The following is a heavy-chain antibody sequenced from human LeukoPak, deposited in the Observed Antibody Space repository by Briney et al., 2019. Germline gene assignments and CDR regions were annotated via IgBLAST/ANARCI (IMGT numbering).Heavy chain of an antibody. CDR3: AKARCGGDCYPTPYYFDY. Sequence: GGSLRLSCAASGFTVSSKYMSWVRQAPGKGLEWVSVIYSGGDTYYADSVKGRFTISRDNSKNTLYLQMNSLRAEDTAVYYCAKARCGGDCYPTPYYFDYWGQGTLVTVSS. CDR2: IYSGGDT. J-gene: IGHJ4*02. D-gene: IGHD2-21*02. CDR1: GFTVSSKY. V-gene: IGHV3-53*01.